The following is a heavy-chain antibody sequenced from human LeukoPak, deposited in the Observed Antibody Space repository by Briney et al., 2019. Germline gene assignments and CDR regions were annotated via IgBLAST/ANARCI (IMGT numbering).Heavy chain of an antibody. Sequence: PSETPSLTCTVSGGSISSYYWSWIRQPPGKGLEWIGYIYYSGSTNYNPSLKSRVTISVDTSKNQFSLKLSSVTAADTAVYYCARLVSASSRSADFDYWGQGTLVTVSS. CDR1: GGSISSYY. J-gene: IGHJ4*02. V-gene: IGHV4-59*08. CDR2: IYYSGST. CDR3: ARLVSASSRSADFDY. D-gene: IGHD6-13*01.